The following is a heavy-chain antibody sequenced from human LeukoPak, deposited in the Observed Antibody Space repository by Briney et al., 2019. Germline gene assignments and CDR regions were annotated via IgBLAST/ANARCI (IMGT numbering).Heavy chain of an antibody. CDR2: ISSSSSYI. V-gene: IGHV3-21*01. CDR3: ARFAPNSSGWY. J-gene: IGHJ4*02. CDR1: AFIFSGHW. Sequence: GGSLRLSCEGSAFIFSGHWMNWVRQAPGKGLEWVSSISSSSSYIYYADSVKGRFTISRDNAKNSLYLQMNSLRAEDTAVYYCARFAPNSSGWYWGQGTLVTVSS. D-gene: IGHD6-19*01.